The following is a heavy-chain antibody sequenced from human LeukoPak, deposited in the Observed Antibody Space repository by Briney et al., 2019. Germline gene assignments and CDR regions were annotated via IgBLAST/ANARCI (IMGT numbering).Heavy chain of an antibody. CDR2: IRYDGSNK. D-gene: IGHD4-11*01. CDR3: AKERHSNYVPHFDY. V-gene: IGHV3-30*02. CDR1: GFTFSSYG. J-gene: IGHJ4*02. Sequence: GGSLRLSCAASGFTFSSYGMHWVRQAPGKGLEWVAFIRYDGSNKYYADSVKGRFTISRDNSKNTLYLQMNSLRAEDTAVYYCAKERHSNYVPHFDYWGQGTLVTVSS.